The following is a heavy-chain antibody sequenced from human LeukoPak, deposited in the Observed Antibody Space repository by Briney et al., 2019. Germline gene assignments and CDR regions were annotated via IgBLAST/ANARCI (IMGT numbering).Heavy chain of an antibody. CDR2: ISSSSSYI. J-gene: IGHJ4*02. CDR1: GFTFSSYS. D-gene: IGHD2-2*01. CDR3: ARDGFDAGYQINFDY. V-gene: IGHV3-21*01. Sequence: GGSLRLSCAASGFTFSSYSMNWVRQAPGKGLEWVSSISSSSSYIYYADSVKGRFTISRDNAKNSLYLQMNSLRAEDTAVYYCARDGFDAGYQINFDYWGQGTLVTVSS.